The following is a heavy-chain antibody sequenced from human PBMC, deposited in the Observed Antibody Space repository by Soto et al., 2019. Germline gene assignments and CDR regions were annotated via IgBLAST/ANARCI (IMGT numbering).Heavy chain of an antibody. CDR3: ARDQSGTGTGRDYYYGMDV. V-gene: IGHV3-30-3*01. D-gene: IGHD1-1*01. Sequence: GGSLRLSCAASGFTFSSYAMHWVRQAPGKGLEWVAVISYDGSNKYYADSAKGRFTISRDNSKNTLYLQMNSLRAEDTAVYYCARDQSGTGTGRDYYYGMDVWGQGTTVTVSS. CDR1: GFTFSSYA. J-gene: IGHJ6*02. CDR2: ISYDGSNK.